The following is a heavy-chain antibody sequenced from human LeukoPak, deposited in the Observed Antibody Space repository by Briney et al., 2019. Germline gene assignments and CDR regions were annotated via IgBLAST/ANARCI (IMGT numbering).Heavy chain of an antibody. CDR1: GYTFTSYG. CDR3: ARDPWTYYYDSRVLDY. V-gene: IGHV1-18*01. D-gene: IGHD3-22*01. J-gene: IGHJ4*02. Sequence: APVKVSCKASGYTFTSYGISWVRQAPGQGLEWMGWISAYNGNTNYAQKLQGRVTMTTDTSTSTAYMELRSLRSDDTAVYYCARDPWTYYYDSRVLDYWGQGTLVTVSS. CDR2: ISAYNGNT.